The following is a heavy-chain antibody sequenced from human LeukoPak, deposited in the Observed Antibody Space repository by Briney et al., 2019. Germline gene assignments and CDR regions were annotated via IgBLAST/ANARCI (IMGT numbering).Heavy chain of an antibody. Sequence: SETLSLTCTVSGGSISSYYWSWIRQPPGKGLEWIGYIYYSGSTNYNPSLKSRVTISVDTSKNQFSLKLSSVTAADTAVYYCARVILGGVYCSGGSCQDRTWFDPWGQGTLVTVSS. CDR2: IYYSGST. D-gene: IGHD2-15*01. CDR3: ARVILGGVYCSGGSCQDRTWFDP. CDR1: GGSISSYY. J-gene: IGHJ5*02. V-gene: IGHV4-59*12.